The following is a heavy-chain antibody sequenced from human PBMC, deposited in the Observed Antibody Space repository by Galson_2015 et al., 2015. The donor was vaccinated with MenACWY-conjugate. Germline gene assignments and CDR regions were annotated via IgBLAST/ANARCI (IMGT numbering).Heavy chain of an antibody. J-gene: IGHJ4*02. CDR1: GYSISSGYY. Sequence: ETLSLTCAVSGYSISSGYYWGWIRPPPGKGLEWIGLIYDSGTTKYNPSLKGRVTISLDTSKNQVSLKLSSVTAADTAVYYCAREFSYWGQGTLVTVSS. V-gene: IGHV4-38-2*02. CDR2: IYDSGTT. D-gene: IGHD2/OR15-2a*01. CDR3: AREFSY.